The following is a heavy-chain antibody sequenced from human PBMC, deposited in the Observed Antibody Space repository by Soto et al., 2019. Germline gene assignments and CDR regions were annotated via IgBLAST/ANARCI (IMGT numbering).Heavy chain of an antibody. CDR1: GFTFSSNG. CDR2: ISYDESNK. Sequence: PGGTRRLSCAVAGFTFSSNGIHWVGKAPGKGLEWVAVISYDESNKYYASSVKGRFTISRDNSKNTLYLQMNSLRAEDTAVYYCAKDHIVVVVAAPPEFNPWGQGTLVTVSS. J-gene: IGHJ5*02. V-gene: IGHV3-30*18. D-gene: IGHD2-15*01. CDR3: AKDHIVVVVAAPPEFNP.